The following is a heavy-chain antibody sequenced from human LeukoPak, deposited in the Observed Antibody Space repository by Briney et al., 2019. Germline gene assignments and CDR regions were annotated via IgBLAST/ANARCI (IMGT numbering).Heavy chain of an antibody. CDR2: ISTYNGNT. CDR3: ARGPLYSSSS. V-gene: IGHV1-18*01. D-gene: IGHD6-13*01. Sequence: ASVKVSCKASGYTFSRYGITWVRQAPGQGLEWMGWISTYNGNTNYAQKLQGRVTMTTDTSTSTAYMELRSLRSDDTAVYYCARGPLYSSSSWGQGTLVTVSS. J-gene: IGHJ4*02. CDR1: GYTFSRYG.